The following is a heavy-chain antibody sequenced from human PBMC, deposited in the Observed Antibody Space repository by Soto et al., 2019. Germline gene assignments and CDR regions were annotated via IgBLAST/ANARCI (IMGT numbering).Heavy chain of an antibody. CDR3: ARAGGLWSYYYYYVMDV. V-gene: IGHV4-34*01. CDR2: INHSGST. D-gene: IGHD5-18*01. Sequence: SETLSLTCAVYGGSFSGYYWSWIRQPPGKGLEWIGEINHSGSTNYNPSLKSRVTISVDTSKNQFSLKLSSVTAADTAVYYCARAGGLWSYYYYYVMDVWGQGTTVTVSS. CDR1: GGSFSGYY. J-gene: IGHJ6*02.